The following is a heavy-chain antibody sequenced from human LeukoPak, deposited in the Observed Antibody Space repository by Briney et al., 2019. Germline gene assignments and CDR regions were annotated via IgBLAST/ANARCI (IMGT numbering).Heavy chain of an antibody. J-gene: IGHJ4*02. D-gene: IGHD5-12*01. CDR2: INHSGST. CDR3: ARARETVAIDY. V-gene: IGHV4-34*01. CDR1: GGSFSGYY. Sequence: PSGTLSLTCAVYGGSFSGYYWSWIRQFPGKGLEWIGEINHSGSTNYNPSVKSRVTLSVDTSKNQFSLKMRSVTAADTAMYYCARARETVAIDYWGQGTPVTVSS.